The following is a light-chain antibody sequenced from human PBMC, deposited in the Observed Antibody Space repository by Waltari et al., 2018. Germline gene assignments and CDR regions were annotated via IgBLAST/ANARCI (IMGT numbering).Light chain of an antibody. V-gene: IGKV3D-11*01. Sequence: EIVLTQSPANLSLSPGEGATLSCRTSQDIDDLLTWFLQRLGQVPRLLIYGASTRAAAIPARFIGSGSGKGFILTSSSREPEDFAVYYCQKRINLPLTFGGGTTVDIK. J-gene: IGKJ4*01. CDR1: QDIDDL. CDR2: GAS. CDR3: QKRINLPLT.